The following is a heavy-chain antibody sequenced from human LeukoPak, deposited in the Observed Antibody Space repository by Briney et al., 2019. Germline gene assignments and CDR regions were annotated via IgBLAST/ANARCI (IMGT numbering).Heavy chain of an antibody. D-gene: IGHD1-26*01. CDR3: ARMKTEESTTNWFDP. CDR1: GYTFTNYG. Sequence: ASVRVSCKPSGYTFTNYGINWVRQATGQGLEWMGWINPNSGDTGYSQKFQGRVTFTRDTSISTAYMELSSLRSEDTAIYHCARMKTEESTTNWFDPWGQGTLVTVSS. CDR2: INPNSGDT. J-gene: IGHJ5*02. V-gene: IGHV1-8*03.